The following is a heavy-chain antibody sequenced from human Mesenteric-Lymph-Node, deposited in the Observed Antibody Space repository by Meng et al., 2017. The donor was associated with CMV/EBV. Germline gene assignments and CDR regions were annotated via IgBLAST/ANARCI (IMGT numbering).Heavy chain of an antibody. V-gene: IGHV3-49*04. CDR2: IRSKAYGGTA. Sequence: GESLKISCTGSGFTFGDYKMTWVRQAPGKGLEWVSFIRSKAYGGTAEYAASVKGRFTVSRDDSKNIVYLQMNSLNTEDTAIYYCTRDPPPSIWGQGTMVTVSS. CDR1: GFTFGDYK. CDR3: TRDPPPSI. J-gene: IGHJ3*02.